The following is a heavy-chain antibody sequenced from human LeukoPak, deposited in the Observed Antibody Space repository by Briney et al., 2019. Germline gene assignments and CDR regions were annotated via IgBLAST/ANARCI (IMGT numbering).Heavy chain of an antibody. CDR2: ISGSGGST. CDR1: GFTFSRNA. D-gene: IGHD6-19*01. J-gene: IGHJ3*02. Sequence: GGSLRPSCAASGFTFSRNAMIWVRQAPGKGLEWVSIISGSGGSTYYADSVKGRFTISRDNSKNTLYLQMNGLRAEDTAVYYCAKSVASAFDIWGQGTMVTVSS. CDR3: AKSVASAFDI. V-gene: IGHV3-23*01.